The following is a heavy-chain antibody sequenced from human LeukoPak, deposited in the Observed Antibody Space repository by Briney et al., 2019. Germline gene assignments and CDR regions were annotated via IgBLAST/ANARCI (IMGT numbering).Heavy chain of an antibody. D-gene: IGHD5-24*01. CDR3: ARGVEMATNGGAFDI. J-gene: IGHJ3*02. Sequence: ASVKVSCKASGYTFTSYYMHWVRQAPGQGLEWMGIINPSGGSTSYAQKFQGRVTMTRGTSTSTVYMELSSLRSEDTAVYYCARGVEMATNGGAFDIWGQGTMVTVSS. CDR1: GYTFTSYY. CDR2: INPSGGST. V-gene: IGHV1-46*01.